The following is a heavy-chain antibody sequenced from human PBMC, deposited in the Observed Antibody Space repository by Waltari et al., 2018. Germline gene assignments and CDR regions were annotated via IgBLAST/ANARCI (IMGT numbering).Heavy chain of an antibody. Sequence: QVQLQESGPGLVKPSETLSLTCTVSGGSISSYYWSWIRQPPGKGLEWIGYIYYSGSTNYNPSLKSRVTISVDTAKNQCSLKLSSVTAADTAVYYCARGDWGGFDYWGQGTLVTVSS. D-gene: IGHD2-21*01. V-gene: IGHV4-59*01. J-gene: IGHJ4*02. CDR3: ARGDWGGFDY. CDR1: GGSISSYY. CDR2: IYYSGST.